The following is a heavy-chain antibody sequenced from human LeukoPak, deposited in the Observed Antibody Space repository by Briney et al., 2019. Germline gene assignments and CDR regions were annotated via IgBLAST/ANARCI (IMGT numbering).Heavy chain of an antibody. CDR1: GFTFSSYG. CDR2: IRYDGSNK. CDR3: AKDLRPDYYYYYMDV. Sequence: GGSLRLSCAASGFTFSSYGMHWVRQAPGKGLEWVAFIRYDGSNKYYADSVKGRFTISRDNSKNTLYLQMNSLRAEDTAVYYCAKDLRPDYYYYYMDVWGKGTTVTVSS. V-gene: IGHV3-30*02. J-gene: IGHJ6*03.